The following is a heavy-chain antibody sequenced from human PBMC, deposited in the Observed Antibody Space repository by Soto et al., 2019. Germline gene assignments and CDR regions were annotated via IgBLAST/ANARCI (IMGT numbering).Heavy chain of an antibody. V-gene: IGHV3-23*01. Sequence: GGSLRLSCAASGFSFSTYGMSWARQAPGKGLEWLSSISAGGDQTYYGASAKGRFTISRDNSKNTLNLQMDSLRVEDTALYYCIKDHVPNTIVADGFWGQGTLVTVSS. J-gene: IGHJ1*01. CDR2: ISAGGDQT. CDR3: IKDHVPNTIVADGF. D-gene: IGHD6-13*01. CDR1: GFSFSTYG.